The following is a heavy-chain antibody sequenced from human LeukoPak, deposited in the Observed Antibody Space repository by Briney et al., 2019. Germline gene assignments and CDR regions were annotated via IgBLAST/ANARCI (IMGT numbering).Heavy chain of an antibody. J-gene: IGHJ2*01. CDR1: GFTFSSYG. CDR2: IRYDGSNK. D-gene: IGHD6-19*01. V-gene: IGHV3-30*02. Sequence: GGSLRLSCAASGFTFSSYGMHWVRQAPGKGLEWVAFIRYDGSNKYYADSVKGRFTISRDNSKNTVYLQMNSLRGEDTAVYYCARDRSSGWSYPNRYFDPWGRGTLLTVSS. CDR3: ARDRSSGWSYPNRYFDP.